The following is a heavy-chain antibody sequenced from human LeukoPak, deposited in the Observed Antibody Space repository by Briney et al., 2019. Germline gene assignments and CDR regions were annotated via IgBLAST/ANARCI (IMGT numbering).Heavy chain of an antibody. Sequence: ASVKVSCKASGYTFTGYYMHWVRQAPGQGLEWMGWINPNSGGTNYAQKFRGRVTMTRDTSISTAYMELSRLRSDDTAVYYCARDQSSSWPYYYYYGMDVWGQGTTVTVSS. CDR3: ARDQSSSWPYYYYYGMDV. CDR1: GYTFTGYY. V-gene: IGHV1-2*02. CDR2: INPNSGGT. D-gene: IGHD6-13*01. J-gene: IGHJ6*02.